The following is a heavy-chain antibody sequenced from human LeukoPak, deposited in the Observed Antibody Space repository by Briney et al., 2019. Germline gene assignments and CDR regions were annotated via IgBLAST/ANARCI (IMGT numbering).Heavy chain of an antibody. CDR3: ARDRPRYCSSTSCYDYYYYGMDV. V-gene: IGHV3-7*03. J-gene: IGHJ6*02. D-gene: IGHD2-2*01. CDR1: GFTFSSYW. CDR2: IKQDGSEK. Sequence: PGGSLRLSCAASGFTFSSYWMSWVRQAPGKGLEWVANIKQDGSEKYYVDSVKGRFTISRDNAKNSLYLQMSSLRAEDTAVYYCARDRPRYCSSTSCYDYYYYGMDVWGQGTTVTVSS.